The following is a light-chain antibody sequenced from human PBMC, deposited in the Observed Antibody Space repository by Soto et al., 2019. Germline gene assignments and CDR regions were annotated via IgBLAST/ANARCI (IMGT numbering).Light chain of an antibody. J-gene: IGKJ1*01. V-gene: IGKV3-15*01. CDR3: QQYNNRPPWT. CDR1: QSVGVN. CDR2: SAS. Sequence: EIVMTQSPATLSVSLGERATLSCRASQSVGVNLAWYQQKPGQPPRLLIYSASPREIGVPARFSGSGSETDFTLTISSLQSEDLAIYFCQQYNNRPPWTFGRGTTVEV.